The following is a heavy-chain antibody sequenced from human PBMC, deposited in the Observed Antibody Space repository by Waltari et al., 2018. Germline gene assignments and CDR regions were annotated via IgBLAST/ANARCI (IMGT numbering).Heavy chain of an antibody. J-gene: IGHJ3*01. CDR3: ATYIGASIGTAAFDV. CDR2: ISYSGAT. Sequence: QLHLQESGPGLVKPSDTLSVTCSVSGGSITSNRHYLGWVRQPPGKGLEWTATISYSGATYNNPSLKSRVTISVDTSKNQFSLKLSSVTAADTAVYYCATYIGASIGTAAFDVWGQGTMVTVSS. V-gene: IGHV4-39*01. CDR1: GGSITSNRHY. D-gene: IGHD3-16*01.